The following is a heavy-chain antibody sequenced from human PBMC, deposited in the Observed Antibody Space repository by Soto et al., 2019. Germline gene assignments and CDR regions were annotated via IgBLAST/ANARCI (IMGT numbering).Heavy chain of an antibody. Sequence: QVQLVQSGAEVRKPGASVTVSCRTSGDTFSDYYIHWVRQAPGQGLEWMVWINPNSGATNYAQKFRGWVTMTRDTSIRTVYMQLSRLRSDDTAVYYCARESGGATATLDYYYFYMDVWGTGTTVTVSS. CDR2: INPNSGAT. J-gene: IGHJ6*03. V-gene: IGHV1-2*04. CDR3: ARESGGATATLDYYYFYMDV. CDR1: GDTFSDYY. D-gene: IGHD5-12*01.